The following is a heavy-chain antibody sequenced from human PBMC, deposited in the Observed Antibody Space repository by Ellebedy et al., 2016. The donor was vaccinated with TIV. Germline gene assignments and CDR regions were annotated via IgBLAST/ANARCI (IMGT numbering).Heavy chain of an antibody. CDR1: GFTFSSYS. CDR3: ASSTGYCSGGSCYVY. J-gene: IGHJ4*02. Sequence: GGSLRLXXAASGFTFSSYSMNWVRQAPGKGLEWVSYISSSSSTIYYADSVKGRFTISRDNAKNSLYLQMNSLGAEDTAVYYCASSTGYCSGGSCYVYWGQGTLVTVSS. V-gene: IGHV3-48*01. D-gene: IGHD2-15*01. CDR2: ISSSSSTI.